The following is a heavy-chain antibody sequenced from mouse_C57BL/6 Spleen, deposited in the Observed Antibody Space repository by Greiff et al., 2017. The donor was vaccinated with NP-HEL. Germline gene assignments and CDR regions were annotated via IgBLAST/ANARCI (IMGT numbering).Heavy chain of an antibody. D-gene: IGHD1-1*01. CDR2: IDPSDSYT. J-gene: IGHJ3*01. Sequence: QVQLQQPGAELVRPGTSVKLSCKASGYTFTSYWMHWVKQRPGQGLEWIGVIDPSDSYTNYNQKFKGKATLTVDTSSSTAYMQLSSLTSEDSAVYYCASLGGYYYGSSSGFAYWGQGTLVTVSA. CDR3: ASLGGYYYGSSSGFAY. V-gene: IGHV1-59*01. CDR1: GYTFTSYW.